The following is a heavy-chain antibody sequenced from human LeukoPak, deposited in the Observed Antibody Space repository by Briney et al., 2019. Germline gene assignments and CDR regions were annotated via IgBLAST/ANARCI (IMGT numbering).Heavy chain of an antibody. CDR1: GFTFSSYA. D-gene: IGHD5-12*01. CDR3: ARGGWLQWIDY. Sequence: PGGSLRLSCAASGFTFSSYAMHWVRQAPGKGLEWVAVISYDGSNKYYADSVKGRFTISRDNSKNTLHLQMNSLRAEDTAVYYCARGGWLQWIDYWGQGTLVTVSS. V-gene: IGHV3-30-3*01. J-gene: IGHJ4*02. CDR2: ISYDGSNK.